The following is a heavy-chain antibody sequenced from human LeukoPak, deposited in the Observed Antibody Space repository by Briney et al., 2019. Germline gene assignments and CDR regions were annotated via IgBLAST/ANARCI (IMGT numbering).Heavy chain of an antibody. CDR2: ISSSGSTI. CDR3: ANLLLGAFNI. V-gene: IGHV3-48*03. CDR1: GFTFSSYE. J-gene: IGHJ3*02. Sequence: GGSLRLSCAASGFTFSSYEMNWVRQAPGKGLEWVSYISSSGSTIYYADSVKGRFTISRDNAKNSLYLQMNSLRAEDTAVYYCANLLLGAFNIWGQGTMVTVSS. D-gene: IGHD3-10*01.